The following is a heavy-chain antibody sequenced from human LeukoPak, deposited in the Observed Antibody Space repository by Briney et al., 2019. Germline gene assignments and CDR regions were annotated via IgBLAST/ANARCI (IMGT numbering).Heavy chain of an antibody. CDR2: ISSSGDII. CDR1: GFTFSDYY. CDR3: ARDDFGGKFDY. Sequence: GGSLRLSCAASGFTFSDYYMSWIRQAPGKGLEWVASISSSGDIIYYADFVRGRFTISRDNAKNSLHLQINSLRAEDTAVYYCARDDFGGKFDYWGQGILVTVSS. J-gene: IGHJ4*02. V-gene: IGHV3-11*01. D-gene: IGHD4-23*01.